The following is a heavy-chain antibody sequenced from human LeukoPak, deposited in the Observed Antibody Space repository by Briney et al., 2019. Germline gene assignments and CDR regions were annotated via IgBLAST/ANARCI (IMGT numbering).Heavy chain of an antibody. D-gene: IGHD6-19*01. J-gene: IGHJ4*02. CDR3: ARDHGWYLDLYYFDY. Sequence: ASVKVSCKASGYTFTSYAMHWVRQAPGQRLEWMGWINAGNGNTKYSQKFQGRVTIIRDTSASTAYMELSSLRSEDTAVYYCARDHGWYLDLYYFDYWGQGTLVTVSS. CDR2: INAGNGNT. V-gene: IGHV1-3*01. CDR1: GYTFTSYA.